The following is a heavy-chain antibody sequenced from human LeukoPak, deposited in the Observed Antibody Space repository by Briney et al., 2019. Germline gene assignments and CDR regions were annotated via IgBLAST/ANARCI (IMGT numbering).Heavy chain of an antibody. CDR3: ARDDSGAPLDY. V-gene: IGHV3-21*01. CDR1: GFTFSSDS. CDR2: ISSSSSYI. J-gene: IGHJ4*02. Sequence: GGSLRLSCAASGFTFSSDSMNWVRQAPGKGLEWVSSISSSSSYIYYADSVKGRFTISRDNAKNSLYLQMNSLRAEDTAVYYCARDDSGAPLDYWGQGTLVTVSS. D-gene: IGHD1-26*01.